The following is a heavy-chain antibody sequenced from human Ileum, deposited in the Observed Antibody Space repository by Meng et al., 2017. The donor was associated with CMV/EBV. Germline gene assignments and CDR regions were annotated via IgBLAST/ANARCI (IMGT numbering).Heavy chain of an antibody. J-gene: IGHJ5*02. V-gene: IGHV3-21*01. D-gene: IGHD3-3*01. CDR1: SYS. CDR2: ISSSSSYI. Sequence: SYSMNWVRQAPGKGLEWVSSISSSSSYIYYADSVKGRFTISRDNAKNSLYLQMNSLRAKDTAVYYCARVARPFTIFGVVSANWFDPWGQGTLVTVSS. CDR3: ARVARPFTIFGVVSANWFDP.